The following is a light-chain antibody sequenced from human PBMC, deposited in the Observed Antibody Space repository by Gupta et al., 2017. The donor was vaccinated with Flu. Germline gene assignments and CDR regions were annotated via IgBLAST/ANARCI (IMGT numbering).Light chain of an antibody. V-gene: IGKV1-5*03. J-gene: IGKJ1*01. CDR2: KAS. CDR1: QSISNW. CDR3: QQYISFSVWT. Sequence: DIQMTQYPSTLSASVGDRVTITCRASQSISNWLAWYQQKPGKAPRLLIYKASNLESGVPSRFSGSGSGTEFTLAISSLQPDDFATYYCQQYISFSVWTFGQGTKVDIK.